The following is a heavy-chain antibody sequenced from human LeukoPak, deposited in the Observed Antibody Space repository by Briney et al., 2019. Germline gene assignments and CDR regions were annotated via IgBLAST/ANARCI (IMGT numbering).Heavy chain of an antibody. J-gene: IGHJ4*02. CDR1: GFTFSSYS. Sequence: GGSLRLSCAASGFTFSSYSMNWVRQAPGKGLEWVSSISSSSSYIYYADSVKGRFTISRDNAKNSLYLQMNSLRAEDTAVYYWGRGRVVIPPYYFNYGGQGTLATVSS. CDR3: GRGRVVIPPYYFNY. D-gene: IGHD3-22*01. CDR2: ISSSSSYI. V-gene: IGHV3-21*01.